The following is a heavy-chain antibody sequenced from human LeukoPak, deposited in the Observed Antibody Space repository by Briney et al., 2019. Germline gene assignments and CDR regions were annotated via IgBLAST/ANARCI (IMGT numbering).Heavy chain of an antibody. D-gene: IGHD6-19*01. J-gene: IGHJ4*02. CDR1: GFTFSNAW. V-gene: IGHV3-53*01. CDR3: AKALKLSSGWLFDY. Sequence: GGSLRLSCAASGFTFSNAWMSWVRQAPGKGLEWVSVIYSGGSTYYADSVKGRFTISRDNSKNTLYLQMNSLRAEDTAVYYCAKALKLSSGWLFDYWGQGTLVTVSS. CDR2: IYSGGST.